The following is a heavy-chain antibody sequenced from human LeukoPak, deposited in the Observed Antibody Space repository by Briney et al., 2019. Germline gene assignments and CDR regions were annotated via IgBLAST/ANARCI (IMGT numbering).Heavy chain of an antibody. J-gene: IGHJ6*03. CDR3: ARDQWLVRDHYMDV. CDR2: ITSSGTYT. V-gene: IGHV3-21*01. D-gene: IGHD6-19*01. Sequence: GGSLRLSCADSGFTFSNYNMNWVRQAPGKAMEWVSSITSSGTYTFYADSVKGRFTISRDNAKNSLYLQMDSLGPEDTAVYYCARDQWLVRDHYMDVWGKGTTVIVSS. CDR1: GFTFSNYN.